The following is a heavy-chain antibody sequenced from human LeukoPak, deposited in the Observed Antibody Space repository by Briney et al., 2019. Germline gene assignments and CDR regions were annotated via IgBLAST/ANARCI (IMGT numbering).Heavy chain of an antibody. CDR1: GGSISNTNYY. CDR3: ARLPIYYYGSGSYLSEFDY. CDR2: IYHNGRT. J-gene: IGHJ4*02. Sequence: SETLSLTCFVSGGSISNTNYYWAWIRQPPGKGLEYIGSIYHNGRTYYNPSLKSRVTISVDTSKNQFSLKVSSVTAADTAVYYCARLPIYYYGSGSYLSEFDYWGQGTLVTVSS. V-gene: IGHV4-39*01. D-gene: IGHD3-10*01.